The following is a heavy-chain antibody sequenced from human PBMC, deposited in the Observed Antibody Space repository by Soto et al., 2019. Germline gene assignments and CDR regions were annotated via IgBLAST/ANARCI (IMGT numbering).Heavy chain of an antibody. CDR3: ARHVAVATISWGTYGMDV. V-gene: IGHV3-74*02. CDR1: GFTFSSYW. J-gene: IGHJ6*02. CDR2: INSDGSNT. D-gene: IGHD5-12*01. Sequence: EVQLVESGGGVVRPGGSLRLSFAASGFTFSSYWMHWVRQAPGEGLVWVSRINSDGSNTTYADSVKGRFTTSRDNAKNTLFLQMNSLRGEDTAVYYCARHVAVATISWGTYGMDVWGQGTTVTVSS.